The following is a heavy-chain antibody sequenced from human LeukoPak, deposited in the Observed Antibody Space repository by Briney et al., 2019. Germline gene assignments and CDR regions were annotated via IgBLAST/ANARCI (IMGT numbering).Heavy chain of an antibody. J-gene: IGHJ4*02. CDR1: GFPFSNYD. CDR2: VSGSGGST. D-gene: IGHD1-26*01. CDR3: AKDKTSGTYFDY. Sequence: GSLSLSCAASGFPFSNYDMSWVRQAPGKGLEWVSAVSGSGGSTYYADSVKGRFTVSRDNSKNTLYLQVNSLRAEDTAVYHCAKDKTSGTYFDYWGQGAPVTVSS. V-gene: IGHV3-23*01.